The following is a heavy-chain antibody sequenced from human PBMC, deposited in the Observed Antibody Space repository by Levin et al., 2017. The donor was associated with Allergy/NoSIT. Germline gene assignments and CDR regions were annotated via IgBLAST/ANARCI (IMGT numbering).Heavy chain of an antibody. CDR1: GFTFSSYA. Sequence: PGGSLRLSCAASGFTFSSYAMSWVRQAPGKGLEWVSAISGSGGSTYYADSVKGRFTISRDNSKNTLYLQMNSLRAEDTAVYYCAENGEGGYFDWLSALNFDYWGQGTLVTVSS. CDR2: ISGSGGST. CDR3: AENGEGGYFDWLSALNFDY. J-gene: IGHJ4*02. V-gene: IGHV3-23*01. D-gene: IGHD3-9*01.